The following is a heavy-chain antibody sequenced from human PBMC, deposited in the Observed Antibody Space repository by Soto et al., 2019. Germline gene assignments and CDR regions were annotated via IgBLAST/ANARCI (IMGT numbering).Heavy chain of an antibody. CDR2: ISYDGSNK. D-gene: IGHD2-8*01. V-gene: IGHV3-30*18. CDR3: AKDYCTNGVCSYGMDV. CDR1: GFTFSSYC. J-gene: IGHJ6*02. Sequence: VGSLRLSCAASGFTFSSYCMHWVRQAPGKGLEWVAVISYDGSNKYYADSVKGRFTISRDNSKNTLYLQMNSLRAEDTAVYYCAKDYCTNGVCSYGMDVWGQGTTVTVSS.